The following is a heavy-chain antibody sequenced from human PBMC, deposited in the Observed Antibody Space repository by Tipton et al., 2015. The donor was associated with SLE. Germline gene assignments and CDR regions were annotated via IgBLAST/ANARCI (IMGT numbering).Heavy chain of an antibody. CDR1: GFTFSRYA. Sequence: SLRLSCAASGFTFSRYAMHWVRQAPGKGLEWVASVWFDGGHKNYRESVKGRFTISRDNAGNTLYLQMNSLRAEDTAIYYCARDLYVGGSYPLGYWGQGTLVTVSS. J-gene: IGHJ4*02. CDR2: VWFDGGHK. CDR3: ARDLYVGGSYPLGY. D-gene: IGHD1-26*01. V-gene: IGHV3-33*01.